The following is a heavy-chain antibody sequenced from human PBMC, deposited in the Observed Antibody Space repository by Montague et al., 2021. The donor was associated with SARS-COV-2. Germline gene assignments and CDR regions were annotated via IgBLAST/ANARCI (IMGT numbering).Heavy chain of an antibody. J-gene: IGHJ5*02. Sequence: PALVKPTQSLTLTCTFSGFSLSATGMCVDWIRQPPGKALEWLARIDWDDEKDYSTSLRTRLNISKDTSKNQVVLTMTNMDPADTATYYCALETPMVTFLAWGQGTLVTVSS. CDR1: GFSLSATGMC. CDR3: ALETPMVTFLA. V-gene: IGHV2-70*11. D-gene: IGHD5-18*01. CDR2: IDWDDEK.